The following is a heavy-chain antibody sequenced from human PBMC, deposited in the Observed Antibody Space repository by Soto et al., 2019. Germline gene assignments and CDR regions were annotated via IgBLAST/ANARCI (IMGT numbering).Heavy chain of an antibody. V-gene: IGHV2-5*02. Sequence: SGATLVNPTQTLTLTCTFSGFSLSTSGVGVGWIRQPPGKALEWLALIYWDDDKRYSPSLKSRLTITKDTSKDQVVLTMTNMDPVDTATYYCARTYDSSGSRRSDFDHWGQGTLVTVSS. CDR2: IYWDDDK. J-gene: IGHJ4*02. CDR3: ARTYDSSGSRRSDFDH. D-gene: IGHD3-22*01. CDR1: GFSLSTSGVG.